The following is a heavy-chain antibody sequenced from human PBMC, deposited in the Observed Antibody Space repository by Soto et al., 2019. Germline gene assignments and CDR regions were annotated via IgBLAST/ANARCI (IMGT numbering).Heavy chain of an antibody. D-gene: IGHD2-15*01. V-gene: IGHV3-30*18. J-gene: IGHJ4*02. CDR3: AKDRSSAWCVDY. CDR1: GFTFSSNG. Sequence: ESGGGVVQPGRSLRLSCAASGFTFSSNGMHWVRQAPGKGLEWVAVISYDASNKYYADSVKGRFTISRDNSKNTLYLQVNSLRAEDTAVYYCAKDRSSAWCVDYWGQGTLVTVSS. CDR2: ISYDASNK.